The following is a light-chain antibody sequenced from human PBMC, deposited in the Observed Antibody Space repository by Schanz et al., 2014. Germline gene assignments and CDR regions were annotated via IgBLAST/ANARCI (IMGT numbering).Light chain of an antibody. CDR2: GAS. CDR1: QSVSSN. V-gene: IGKV3D-15*01. CDR3: QHYYNWPRT. J-gene: IGKJ1*01. Sequence: EIVMTQSPATLSVSPGERATLSCRASQSVSSNLAWYQQKPGQAPRLLIYGASSRATGIPDRFSGSGSGTDFTLTISRLEPEDFAVYYCQHYYNWPRTFGQGTKVEIK.